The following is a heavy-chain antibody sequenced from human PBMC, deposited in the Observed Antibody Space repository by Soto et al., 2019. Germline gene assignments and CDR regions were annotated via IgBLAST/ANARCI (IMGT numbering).Heavy chain of an antibody. CDR2: INHSGST. CDR1: GGSSSGYY. CDR3: ARRAREEGIAAAGGDNWFDP. J-gene: IGHJ5*02. V-gene: IGHV4-34*01. D-gene: IGHD6-13*01. Sequence: SETLSLTCAVYGGSSSGYYWSWIRQPPGKGLEWIGEINHSGSTNYNPSLKSRVTISVDTSKNQFSLKLSSVTAADTAVYYCARRAREEGIAAAGGDNWFDPWGQGTLVTVSS.